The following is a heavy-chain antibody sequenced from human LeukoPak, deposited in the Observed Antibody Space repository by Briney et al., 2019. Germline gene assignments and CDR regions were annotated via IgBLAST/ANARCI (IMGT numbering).Heavy chain of an antibody. V-gene: IGHV3-30-3*01. CDR1: GFTFSRYW. CDR2: ISYDGSNK. D-gene: IGHD6-19*01. Sequence: QSGGSLRLSCAASGFTFSRYWMTWVRQAPGKGLEWVAVISYDGSNKYYADSVKGRFTISRDNSKNTLYLQMNSLRAEDTAVYYCARDLGYSSGWADWGQGTLVTVSS. J-gene: IGHJ4*02. CDR3: ARDLGYSSGWAD.